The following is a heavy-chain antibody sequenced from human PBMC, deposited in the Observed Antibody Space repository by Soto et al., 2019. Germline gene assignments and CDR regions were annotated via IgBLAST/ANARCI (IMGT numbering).Heavy chain of an antibody. J-gene: IGHJ6*02. CDR3: ARVSGSYYYGMDV. CDR1: GGTISSRSYY. Sequence: LEILSLTWSVSGGTISSRSYYWVWIRQPPGKGLEWIGEIYHSGSTNYNPSLKSRVTISVDKSKNQFSLKLSSVTAADTAVYYCARVSGSYYYGMDVWGQGTTVTVSS. CDR2: IYHSGST. D-gene: IGHD1-26*01. V-gene: IGHV4-39*07.